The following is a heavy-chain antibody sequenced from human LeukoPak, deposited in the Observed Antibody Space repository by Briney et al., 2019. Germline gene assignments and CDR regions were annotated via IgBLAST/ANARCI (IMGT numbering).Heavy chain of an antibody. J-gene: IGHJ4*02. D-gene: IGHD3-22*01. CDR1: GFTFSSYG. CDR2: ISGSGGST. Sequence: GGSLRLSCAASGFTFSSYGMSWVRQAPGKGLEWVSAISGSGGSTYYADSVRGRFTISRDNSKNMLYLQMSSLRGEDTAVYYCAKDPTDFDSTGQTYFDYWGQGTLVTVSS. V-gene: IGHV3-23*01. CDR3: AKDPTDFDSTGQTYFDY.